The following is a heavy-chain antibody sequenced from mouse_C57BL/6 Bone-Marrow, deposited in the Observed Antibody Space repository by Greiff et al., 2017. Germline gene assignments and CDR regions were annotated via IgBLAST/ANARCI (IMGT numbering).Heavy chain of an antibody. CDR3: ARHAY. CDR1: GFTFSSYG. Sequence: EVQLQQSGGDLVKPGGSLKLSCAASGFTFSSYGMSWVRQTPDKRLEWVATISSGGSYTYYPDSVKGRFTISRDNAKNTLYLQMSSLKSEDTAMYYCARHAYWGQGTLVTVSA. CDR2: ISSGGSYT. J-gene: IGHJ3*01. V-gene: IGHV5-6*01.